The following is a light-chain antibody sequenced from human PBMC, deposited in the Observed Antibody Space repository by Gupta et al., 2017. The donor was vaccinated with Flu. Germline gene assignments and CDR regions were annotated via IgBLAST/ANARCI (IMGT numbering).Light chain of an antibody. CDR1: ALPKQF. V-gene: IGLV3-25*02. CDR3: QAADSSDTDVV. CDR2: KDT. J-gene: IGLJ2*01. Sequence: SAALTQTPSVSVSPGQTARITCSGDALPKQFVYWYQQQPGQAPVLVIYKDTERPSGIPERFSGSTSETTVTLTTSGVQAEEEADYYCQAADSSDTDVVFGGGTKQTVL.